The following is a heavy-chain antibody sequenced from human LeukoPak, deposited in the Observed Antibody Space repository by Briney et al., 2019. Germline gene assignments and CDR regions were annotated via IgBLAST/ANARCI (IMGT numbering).Heavy chain of an antibody. CDR3: ARGVDSAIDW. Sequence: GGSLRLSCAASGFTVSNAWMSWVRQAPGKGLEWVGRIKSKTHGGSPDYAAPVKGRFTILRDDSRNTLYLQMNSLRGDDTALYYCARGVDSAIDWWGQGTLVTVSS. CDR1: GFTVSNAW. J-gene: IGHJ4*02. V-gene: IGHV3-15*01. CDR2: IKSKTHGGSP. D-gene: IGHD3-9*01.